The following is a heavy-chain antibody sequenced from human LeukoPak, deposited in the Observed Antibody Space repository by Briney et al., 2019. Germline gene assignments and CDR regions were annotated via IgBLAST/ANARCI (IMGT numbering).Heavy chain of an antibody. V-gene: IGHV1-46*01. D-gene: IGHD5-24*01. Sequence: ASVKVSCKASGYTFTNNFMHWVRQAPGQGLEWIGIINPSGDNTWYAQKFHGRVTMTRDMATSTDYLEVSSLRSEDTAVYYCARDNSLRDTAWWFDPWGQGTLVTVSS. CDR1: GYTFTNNF. J-gene: IGHJ5*02. CDR3: ARDNSLRDTAWWFDP. CDR2: INPSGDNT.